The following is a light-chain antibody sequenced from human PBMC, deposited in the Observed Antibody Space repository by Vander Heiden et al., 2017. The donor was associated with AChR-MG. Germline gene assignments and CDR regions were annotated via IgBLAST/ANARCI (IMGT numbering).Light chain of an antibody. J-gene: IGKJ4*01. V-gene: IGKV3-20*01. CDR3: QQYGSSPLT. CDR2: CAS. Sequence: ELVLTQSPGTLSLSPGERPPLPSRASQSVSSSYLAWYQQKPGQAPRLLIYCASSRATGVPDRFSGSGSGTDFTLTISRLEPEDFAVYYCQQYGSSPLTFGGGTKVEIK. CDR1: QSVSSSY.